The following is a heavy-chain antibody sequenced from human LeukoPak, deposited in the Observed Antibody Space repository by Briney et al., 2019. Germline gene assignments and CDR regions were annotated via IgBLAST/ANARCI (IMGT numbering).Heavy chain of an antibody. J-gene: IGHJ4*02. Sequence: SETLSLTCTVSGYSISSGYYWGWIRQPPGKGLEWIGSIYHSGSTYYNPSLKSRVTISVDTSKNQFSLKLSSVTAADTAVYYCARDGEATTFDYWGQGTLVTVSS. D-gene: IGHD5-12*01. CDR2: IYHSGST. CDR1: GYSISSGYY. CDR3: ARDGEATTFDY. V-gene: IGHV4-38-2*02.